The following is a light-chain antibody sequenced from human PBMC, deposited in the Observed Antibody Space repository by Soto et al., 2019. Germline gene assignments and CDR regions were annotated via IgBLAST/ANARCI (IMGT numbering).Light chain of an antibody. J-gene: IGKJ2*01. CDR1: QSVSSTY. CDR2: GVS. Sequence: EIVLTQSPGTLSLSPGERATLSCWASQSVSSTYLAWYQQKPGQAPRLLIYGVSSRATGIPDRFSGSGSGTDFTLTIIRLEPEDFAVYYCQHYVSPGYTFGQGTKLEIK. V-gene: IGKV3-20*01. CDR3: QHYVSPGYT.